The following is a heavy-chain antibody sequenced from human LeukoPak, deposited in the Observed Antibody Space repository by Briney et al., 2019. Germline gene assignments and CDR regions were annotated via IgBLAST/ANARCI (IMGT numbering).Heavy chain of an antibody. CDR3: ARRPMVRGVIIRYYFDY. D-gene: IGHD3-10*01. J-gene: IGHJ4*02. CDR2: ISSSSSTI. CDR1: GFTFSSYE. Sequence: GGSLRLSCAASGFTFSSYEMNWVRQAPGKGLEWVSYISSSSSTIYYADSVKGRFTISRDNAKNSLYLQMNSLRAEDTAVYYCARRPMVRGVIIRYYFDYWGQGTLVTVSS. V-gene: IGHV3-48*03.